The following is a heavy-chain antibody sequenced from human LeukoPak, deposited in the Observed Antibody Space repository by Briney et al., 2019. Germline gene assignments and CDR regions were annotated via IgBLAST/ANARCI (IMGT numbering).Heavy chain of an antibody. J-gene: IGHJ3*01. CDR1: GGSISSYY. CDR3: ARGSSGYYYG. CDR2: IYYSGNT. Sequence: SETLSLTCTVSGGSISSYYWSWIRQSTGKGLEWIGHIYYSGNTNYNPSLKGRVTISVDTANNQFSLKLTSMSAADTAVYYCARGSSGYYYGWGQGTMVTVSS. D-gene: IGHD3-22*01. V-gene: IGHV4-59*08.